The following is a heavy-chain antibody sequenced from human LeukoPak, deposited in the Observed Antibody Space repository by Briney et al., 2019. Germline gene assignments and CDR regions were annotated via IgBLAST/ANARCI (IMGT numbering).Heavy chain of an antibody. CDR1: RYTSTSYG. D-gene: IGHD2-8*01. Sequence: ASVKVSCKDARYTSTSYGMRWVRQAPGQGLEWMGWISAYNGNTNYAQKLQGRVTMTTDTSTSTAYMELRSLRSDDTAVYYCARGVLMVFWRYYYYMDVWGKGTTVTVSS. J-gene: IGHJ6*03. CDR2: ISAYNGNT. CDR3: ARGVLMVFWRYYYYMDV. V-gene: IGHV1-18*01.